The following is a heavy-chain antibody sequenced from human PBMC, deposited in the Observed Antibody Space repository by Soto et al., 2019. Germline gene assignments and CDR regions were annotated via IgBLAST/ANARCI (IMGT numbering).Heavy chain of an antibody. D-gene: IGHD7-27*01. CDR3: AKEVSLGSTVDLGY. V-gene: IGHV3-23*01. CDR2: ISGSGGST. J-gene: IGHJ4*02. CDR1: GFTFSLFA. Sequence: EVQLLESGGDLVQPGGSLRLSCAASGFTFSLFAMSWVRQSPGKGLEWVSTISGSGGSTYYADAVKGRFTISRDNSMDTLDLQMKSLRVEDTARYYCAKEVSLGSTVDLGYWGQGSLVTVSS.